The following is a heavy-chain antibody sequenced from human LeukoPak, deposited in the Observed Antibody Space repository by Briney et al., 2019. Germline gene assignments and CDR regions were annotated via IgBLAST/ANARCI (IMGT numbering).Heavy chain of an antibody. V-gene: IGHV1-2*02. CDR2: INPNSGGT. D-gene: IGHD6-6*01. Sequence: GASVKVSCKASGYTFTGYYMHWVRQAPGQGLEWMGWINPNSGGTNYAQKFQGRVTMTRDTSISTAYMELSRLRSDDTAVFYCARGGSTVYSTSFGDFDYWGQGTLVTVSS. CDR3: ARGGSTVYSTSFGDFDY. J-gene: IGHJ4*02. CDR1: GYTFTGYY.